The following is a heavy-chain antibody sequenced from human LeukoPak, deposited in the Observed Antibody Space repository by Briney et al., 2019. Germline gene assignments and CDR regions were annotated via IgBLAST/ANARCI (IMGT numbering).Heavy chain of an antibody. D-gene: IGHD6-19*01. J-gene: IGHJ4*02. CDR2: TSGSGRSI. CDR3: AKDMNSWRDGSGLGDYFDY. V-gene: IGHV3-23*01. Sequence: PGGSRRLSCAASGFTFSSYAMSWVRQAPGKGLEWVSGTSGSGRSIHYADSVKGRFTISRDNSKNTLYLQMNSLRADDTAVYYCAKDMNSWRDGSGLGDYFDYWGQGTVITVSS. CDR1: GFTFSSYA.